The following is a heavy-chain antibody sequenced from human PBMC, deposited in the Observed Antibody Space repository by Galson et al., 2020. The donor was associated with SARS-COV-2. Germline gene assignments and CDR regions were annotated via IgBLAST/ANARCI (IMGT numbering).Heavy chain of an antibody. CDR2: IYSSGSK. D-gene: IGHD5-18*01. CDR1: SGSINNYY. V-gene: IGHV4-59*08. J-gene: IGHJ4*02. Sequence: SETLSLTCSVSSGSINNYYWSWLRQTPGKGLEWIAYIYSSGSKNYNPSLKSRATISVDTSRNQFSLKLTSVTAADTAVYYCARHFPEDSYGCVDFWGQGTLVTVSS. CDR3: ARHFPEDSYGCVDF.